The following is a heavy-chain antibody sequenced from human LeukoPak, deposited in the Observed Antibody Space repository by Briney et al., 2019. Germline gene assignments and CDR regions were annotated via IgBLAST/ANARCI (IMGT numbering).Heavy chain of an antibody. CDR1: GFTVSNKY. J-gene: IGHJ4*02. V-gene: IGHV3-23*01. CDR3: AKGAYGSGSPVPYLDS. Sequence: GGSLRLSCAASGFTVSNKYMSWVRQAPGKGLEWVSAVCGSGGSTYYADSVKGRFTISRDNSKNTLYLQMNGLRGEDTAVYYCAKGAYGSGSPVPYLDSWGQGTLVTVSS. CDR2: VCGSGGST. D-gene: IGHD3-10*01.